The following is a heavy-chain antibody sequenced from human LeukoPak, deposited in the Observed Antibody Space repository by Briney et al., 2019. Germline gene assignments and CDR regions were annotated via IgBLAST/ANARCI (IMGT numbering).Heavy chain of an antibody. D-gene: IGHD3-22*01. CDR3: ARSPVRHYETDC. CDR2: IKQDGSQK. Sequence: GGFLRLSCAASGFTFGSYWMSWVRQAPGKGLEWVANIKQDGSQKYHVDSLKDRFTISRDNAKNSLYLQMNSLRAEDTAVYYCARSPVRHYETDCWGQGTLVTVSS. J-gene: IGHJ4*02. V-gene: IGHV3-7*05. CDR1: GFTFGSYW.